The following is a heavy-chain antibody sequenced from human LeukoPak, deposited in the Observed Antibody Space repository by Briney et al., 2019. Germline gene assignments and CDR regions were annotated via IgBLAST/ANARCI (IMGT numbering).Heavy chain of an antibody. J-gene: IGHJ3*02. V-gene: IGHV1-24*01. Sequence: GASVKVSCKVSGYTLTELSMHWVRQAPGKRLECMGGFDPEDGETIYAQKFQGRVTMTEDTSTDTAYMELSSLRSEDTAVYYCATRGYYYDSRGAFDIWGQGTMVTVSS. D-gene: IGHD3-22*01. CDR2: FDPEDGET. CDR3: ATRGYYYDSRGAFDI. CDR1: GYTLTELS.